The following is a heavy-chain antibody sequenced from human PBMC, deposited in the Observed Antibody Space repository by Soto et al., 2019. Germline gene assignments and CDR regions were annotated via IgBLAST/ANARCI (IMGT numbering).Heavy chain of an antibody. J-gene: IGHJ4*02. Sequence: ASVKVSCKASGYTFTSYAMHWVRQAPGQRLEWMGWINAGNGNTKYSQKFQGRVTITRDTSASIAYMELSSLRSEDTAVYYCARAGYGHPPFDDWGQGTLVPVAS. D-gene: IGHD5-18*01. CDR1: GYTFTSYA. CDR3: ARAGYGHPPFDD. V-gene: IGHV1-3*01. CDR2: INAGNGNT.